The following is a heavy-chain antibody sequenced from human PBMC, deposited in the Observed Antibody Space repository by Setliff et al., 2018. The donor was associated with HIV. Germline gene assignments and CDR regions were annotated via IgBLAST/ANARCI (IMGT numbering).Heavy chain of an antibody. J-gene: IGHJ4*02. CDR3: ARHSPSDY. CDR1: GDSISTDY. Sequence: SETLSLTCTVSGDSISTDYWTWIRQPPGKGLEWIGYIYNSASTSYNPSLKGRVTISVDTSTNQFSLKLSSVTAADTAVYYCARHSPSDYWGQGTLVTVSS. V-gene: IGHV4-59*08. CDR2: IYNSAST.